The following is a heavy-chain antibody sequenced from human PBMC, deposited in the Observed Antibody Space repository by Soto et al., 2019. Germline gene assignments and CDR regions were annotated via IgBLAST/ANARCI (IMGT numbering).Heavy chain of an antibody. CDR3: AKDADGGFLSYFDY. Sequence: EVQLVESGGGLVQPGRSLRLSCAASGFTFDDYAMHWVRQAPGKGLEWVSGISWNSGSIGYADSVKGRFTISRDNAKNSLYLQMYSLRAEDTALYYCAKDADGGFLSYFDYWGQGTLVTVSS. CDR2: ISWNSGSI. J-gene: IGHJ4*02. CDR1: GFTFDDYA. V-gene: IGHV3-9*01.